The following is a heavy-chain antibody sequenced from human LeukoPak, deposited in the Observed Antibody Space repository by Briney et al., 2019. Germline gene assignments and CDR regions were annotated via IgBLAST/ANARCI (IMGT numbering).Heavy chain of an antibody. CDR3: AKRPTVTTDSSGYLPDY. V-gene: IGHV3-23*01. Sequence: GGSLRLSCAASGFTFSSYAMSWVRQAPGKGLEWVSAISGSGGSTYYADSVKGRFTISRDNSKNTLYLQMNSLRAEDTAVHYCAKRPTVTTDSSGYLPDYWGQGTLVTVSS. CDR1: GFTFSSYA. CDR2: ISGSGGST. J-gene: IGHJ4*02. D-gene: IGHD3-22*01.